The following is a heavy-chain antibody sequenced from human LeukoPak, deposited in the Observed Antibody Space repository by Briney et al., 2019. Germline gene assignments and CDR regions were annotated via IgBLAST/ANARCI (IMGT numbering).Heavy chain of an antibody. CDR1: GYTFTSYG. V-gene: IGHV1-18*01. CDR3: ARDLRSSSWRN. J-gene: IGHJ1*01. CDR2: TSAYNDNA. D-gene: IGHD6-13*01. Sequence: ASVKVSCKASGYTFTSYGISWVRQAPGQGLEWMGWTSAYNDNANYAQKLQGRVTMTTDTSTSTAYMELRSLRSDDTAVYYCARDLRSSSWRNWGQGTLVTVSS.